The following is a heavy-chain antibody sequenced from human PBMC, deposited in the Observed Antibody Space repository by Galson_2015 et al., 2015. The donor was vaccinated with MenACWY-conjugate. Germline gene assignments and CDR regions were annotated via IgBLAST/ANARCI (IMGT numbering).Heavy chain of an antibody. Sequence: SLRLSCAPSGFTFSNSWMGWVRQAPGKGLEWVANIKHDGSGKFYVDSVKGRFIISRDNAKNSLYLQMDSLRAEDTAVYFCARAKEQWLSKTFDVWGKGTWVPVSS. CDR2: IKHDGSGK. V-gene: IGHV3-7*01. CDR3: ARAKEQWLSKTFDV. J-gene: IGHJ3*01. D-gene: IGHD6-19*01. CDR1: GFTFSNSW.